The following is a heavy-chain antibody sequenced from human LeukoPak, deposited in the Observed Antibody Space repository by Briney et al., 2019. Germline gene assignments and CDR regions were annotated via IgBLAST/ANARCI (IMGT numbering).Heavy chain of an antibody. J-gene: IGHJ3*01. CDR1: GFTFSSYS. V-gene: IGHV3-48*01. Sequence: PGGSLRLSCAASGFTFSSYSMNWVRQAPGKGLEWVSYISSSSSTIYYADSVKGRFTISRDNAKNSLYLQMNSLRAEDTAVYYCARDLYSGSYSILSSWGQGTMVTVSS. D-gene: IGHD1-26*01. CDR2: ISSSSSTI. CDR3: ARDLYSGSYSILSS.